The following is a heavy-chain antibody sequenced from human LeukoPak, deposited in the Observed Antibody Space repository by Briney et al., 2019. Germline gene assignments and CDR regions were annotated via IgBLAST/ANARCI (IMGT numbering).Heavy chain of an antibody. CDR2: IYYSGST. J-gene: IGHJ4*02. CDR3: ARVGYSYVFDY. Sequence: SETLSLTCTVSGGSISSYYWSWIRQPPGKGLEWIGYIYYSGSTNYNPSLKSRVTISVDTSKNQFSLKLSSVTAADTAVYYCARVGYSYVFDYWGQGTLVTVSS. V-gene: IGHV4-59*12. D-gene: IGHD5-18*01. CDR1: GGSISSYY.